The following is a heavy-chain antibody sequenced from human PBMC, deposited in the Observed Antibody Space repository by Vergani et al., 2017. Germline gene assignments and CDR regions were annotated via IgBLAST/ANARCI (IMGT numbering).Heavy chain of an antibody. D-gene: IGHD3-9*01. V-gene: IGHV4-39*01. J-gene: IGHJ4*02. CDR2: IYHSGGA. Sequence: QLHLQESGPGLLKPSETLSLTCTVSGGSITSSSYYWGWIRQPPGKGLEWIGNIYHSGGAYYNPSLKGRVTISVDTSKNQFSLEVTSVTAADTAIYFCARTEIFILRDFHWALWGQGTLVTVAS. CDR3: ARTEIFILRDFHWAL. CDR1: GGSITSSSYY.